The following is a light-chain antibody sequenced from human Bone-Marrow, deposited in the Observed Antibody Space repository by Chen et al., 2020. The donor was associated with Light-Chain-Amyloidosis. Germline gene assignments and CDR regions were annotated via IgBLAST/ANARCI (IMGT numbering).Light chain of an antibody. Sequence: DMVMTQSPLSLPVTPGEPASISCRSSQSLLHANGYNYLDWYLQKPGQSPQLLNYLGSNRASGVPDRFSGSGSGTDFTLKISRVEAEDVGVYYCMQALQSVTFGQGTRLEI. CDR3: MQALQSVT. V-gene: IGKV2-28*01. CDR2: LGS. CDR1: QSLLHANGYNY. J-gene: IGKJ5*01.